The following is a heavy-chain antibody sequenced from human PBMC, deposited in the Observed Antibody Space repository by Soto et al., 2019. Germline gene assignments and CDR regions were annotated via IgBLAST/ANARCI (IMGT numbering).Heavy chain of an antibody. CDR3: ARVGSSGSYADY. CDR2: IYSGGST. J-gene: IGHJ4*02. Sequence: GGSLRLSCAASGFTVSSNYMSWVRQAPGKGLEWVSVIYSGGSTYYADSVKGRFTISRDNSKNTLYPQMNSLRAEDTAVYYCARVGSSGSYADYWGQGTLVTVSS. CDR1: GFTVSSNY. V-gene: IGHV3-53*01. D-gene: IGHD1-26*01.